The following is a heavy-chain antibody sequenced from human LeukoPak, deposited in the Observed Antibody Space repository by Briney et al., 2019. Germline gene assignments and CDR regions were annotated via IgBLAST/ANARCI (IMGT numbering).Heavy chain of an antibody. CDR1: GYTFTGYY. Sequence: GASVKVSCKASGYTFTGYYMHWVRQAPGQGLEWMGWINPNSGGTNYAQKFQGWVTMTRDTSISTAYMELSRLRSDDTAVYYCARESYSGSPTGMDYWGQGTLVTVSS. CDR2: INPNSGGT. V-gene: IGHV1-2*04. CDR3: ARESYSGSPTGMDY. J-gene: IGHJ4*02. D-gene: IGHD1-26*01.